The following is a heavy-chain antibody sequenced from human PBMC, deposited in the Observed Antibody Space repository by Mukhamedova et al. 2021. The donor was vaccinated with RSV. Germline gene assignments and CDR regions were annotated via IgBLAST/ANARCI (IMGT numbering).Heavy chain of an antibody. CDR2: FDPEDGET. D-gene: IGHD6-19*01. CDR3: ATGVIAVAGTGYYFYY. V-gene: IGHV1-24*01. J-gene: IGHJ4*02. Sequence: WVRQSPGKGLEWTGGFDPEDGETIHAQKFQGRVTMTEHTSTDTAYMELISLRSEDTAVYYCATGVIAVAGTGYYFYYWGQGTLVT.